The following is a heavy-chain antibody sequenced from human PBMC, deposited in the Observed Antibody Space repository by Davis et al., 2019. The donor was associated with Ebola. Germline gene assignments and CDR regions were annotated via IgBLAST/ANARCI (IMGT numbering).Heavy chain of an antibody. CDR3: ARGSSSWYGMDV. CDR1: GGSISSGGYY. V-gene: IGHV4-61*08. D-gene: IGHD6-13*01. Sequence: SETLSLTCTVSGGSISSGGYYWSWIRQPPGKGLEWIGYIYYSGSTNYNPSLKSRVTISVDTSKNQFSLKLSSVTAADTAVYYCARGSSSWYGMDVWGQGTTVTVSS. CDR2: IYYSGST. J-gene: IGHJ6*02.